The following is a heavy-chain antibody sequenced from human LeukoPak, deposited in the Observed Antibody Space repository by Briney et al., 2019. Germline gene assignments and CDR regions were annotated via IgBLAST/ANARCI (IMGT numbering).Heavy chain of an antibody. CDR1: GGSFSGYY. CDR2: INHSGST. CDR3: ARGKILGFYDAFDI. V-gene: IGHV4-34*01. D-gene: IGHD3-16*01. J-gene: IGHJ3*02. Sequence: PSETLSLTCAVYGGSFSGYYWSWIRQPPGKGLEWIGEINHSGSTNYNPSLKSRVTISVDTSKNQFSLKLSSVTAADTAVYYCARGKILGFYDAFDIWGQGTMVTVSS.